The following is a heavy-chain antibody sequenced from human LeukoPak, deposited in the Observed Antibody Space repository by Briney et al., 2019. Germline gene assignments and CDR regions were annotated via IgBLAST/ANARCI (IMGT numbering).Heavy chain of an antibody. Sequence: GGSLRLSCAASGFTVSSNYMSWVRQAPGKGLEWVSVIYSGGSTYYADSVKGRFTISRDNSKNTLYLQMNSLRAEDTAVYYCARDLSEPSGQLWLTMGYWGQGTLVTVSS. CDR3: ARDLSEPSGQLWLTMGY. CDR2: IYSGGST. D-gene: IGHD5-18*01. CDR1: GFTVSSNY. J-gene: IGHJ4*02. V-gene: IGHV3-66*02.